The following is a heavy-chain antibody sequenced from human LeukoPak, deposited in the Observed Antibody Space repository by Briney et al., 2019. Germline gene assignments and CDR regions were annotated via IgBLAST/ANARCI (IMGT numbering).Heavy chain of an antibody. CDR1: GGSFRSYA. D-gene: IGHD3-3*01. Sequence: ASVKVSCKASGGSFRSYAINWIRQAPGQGLEWMGGILPVFGSAVYAQKFQGRVTIAADESTGTAYMDMMNLRSEDTAVYYCATARRFWLLDHWGQGTLVTVSS. V-gene: IGHV1-69*13. CDR2: ILPVFGSA. J-gene: IGHJ4*02. CDR3: ATARRFWLLDH.